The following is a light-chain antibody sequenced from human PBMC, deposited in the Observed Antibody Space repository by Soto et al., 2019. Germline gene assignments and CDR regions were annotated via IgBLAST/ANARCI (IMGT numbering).Light chain of an antibody. J-gene: IGLJ3*02. V-gene: IGLV4-69*01. Sequence: QSVLTQSPSASASLGASVKLTCTLSSGHSSYAIAWHQQQPEKGPRYLMKLNSDGNHSKGDGIPDRFSGSSSGAERYLTISSLQSEDEADYYCQTWGTGIWVFGGGTKVTVL. CDR1: SGHSSYA. CDR2: LNSDGNH. CDR3: QTWGTGIWV.